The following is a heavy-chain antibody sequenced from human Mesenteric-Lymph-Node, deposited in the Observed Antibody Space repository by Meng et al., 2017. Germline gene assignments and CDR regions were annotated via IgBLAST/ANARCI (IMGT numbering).Heavy chain of an antibody. V-gene: IGHV3-23*01. CDR2: IVAGGATT. J-gene: IGHJ4*02. CDR1: GFTFSSYW. CDR3: AKYLSRDSGSYFFALES. D-gene: IGHD3-22*01. Sequence: GESLKISCAASGFTFSSYWMSWVRQTPGKGLEWVSSIVAGGATTYYADSVKGRFTISRDNSKNSVSLQMTSLRAEDTAVYYCAKYLSRDSGSYFFALESWGQGTLVTVSS.